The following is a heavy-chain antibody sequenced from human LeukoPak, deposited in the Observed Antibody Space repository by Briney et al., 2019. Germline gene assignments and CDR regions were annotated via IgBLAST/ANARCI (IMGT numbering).Heavy chain of an antibody. CDR2: ISGSGGST. Sequence: GGSLRLSCAASGFTFSSYAMSWVRQAPGKGLEWVSAISGSGGSTYYADSVKGRFTISRDNSKNTLYLQMNSLRAEDTAVYYCAKASHNWNYFRGAWYYDLWGRGTLVTVSS. J-gene: IGHJ2*01. D-gene: IGHD1-7*01. CDR1: GFTFSSYA. CDR3: AKASHNWNYFRGAWYYDL. V-gene: IGHV3-23*01.